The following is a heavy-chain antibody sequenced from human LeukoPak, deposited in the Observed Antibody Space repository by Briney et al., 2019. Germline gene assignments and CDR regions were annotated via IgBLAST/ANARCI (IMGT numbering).Heavy chain of an antibody. J-gene: IGHJ4*02. V-gene: IGHV3-13*01. Sequence: GSLRLSCAASGFTFSSYDMHWVRQATGKGLEWVSAIGTAGDTYYPGSVKGRFTFSRENAKNSLYLQMNSLRAGDTAVYYCARKGLTDEFDYWGQGTLVTISS. CDR3: ARKGLTDEFDY. CDR1: GFTFSSYD. CDR2: IGTAGDT.